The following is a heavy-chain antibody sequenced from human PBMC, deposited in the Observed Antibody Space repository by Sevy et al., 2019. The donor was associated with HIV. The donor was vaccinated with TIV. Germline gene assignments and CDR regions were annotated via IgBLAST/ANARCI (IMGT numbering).Heavy chain of an antibody. Sequence: GGSLRLSCVASGFTLSYAWMSWVRQAPGKGLEWVGRIKSRPDGGTTDYAAPVKGRFTISRDDSKNTLYLQMNSLKTEDTGVYYCSTDPIIVLLVTDGMDVWGQGTTVTVSS. CDR3: STDPIIVLLVTDGMDV. V-gene: IGHV3-15*01. CDR1: GFTLSYAW. CDR2: IKSRPDGGTT. D-gene: IGHD2-8*01. J-gene: IGHJ6*02.